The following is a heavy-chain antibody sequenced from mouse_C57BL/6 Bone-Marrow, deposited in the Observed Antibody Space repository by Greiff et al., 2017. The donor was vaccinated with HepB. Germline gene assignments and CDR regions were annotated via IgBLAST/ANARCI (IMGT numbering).Heavy chain of an antibody. CDR1: GYTFTSYW. D-gene: IGHD2-4*01. J-gene: IGHJ4*01. CDR3: ARSSYDYDVDYYAMDY. Sequence: VKLKQPGAELVKPGASVKLSCKASGYTFTSYWMHWVKQRPGRGLEWIGRIDPNSGGTKYNEKFKSKATLTVDKPSSTAYMQLSSLTSEDSAVYYCARSSYDYDVDYYAMDYWGQGTSVTVSS. V-gene: IGHV1-72*01. CDR2: IDPNSGGT.